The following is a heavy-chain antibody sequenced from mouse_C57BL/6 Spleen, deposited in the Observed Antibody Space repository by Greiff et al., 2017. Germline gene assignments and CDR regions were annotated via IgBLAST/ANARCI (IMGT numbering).Heavy chain of an antibody. V-gene: IGHV5-6*01. J-gene: IGHJ4*01. CDR1: GFTFSSYG. Sequence: VQLKESGGDLVKPGGSLKLSCAASGFTFSSYGMSWVRQTPDKRLEWVATISSGGSYTYYPDSVKGRFTISRDNAKNTLYLQMSSLKSEDTAMYYCARHDSSGYDAMDYWGQGTSVTVSS. CDR2: ISSGGSYT. D-gene: IGHD3-2*02. CDR3: ARHDSSGYDAMDY.